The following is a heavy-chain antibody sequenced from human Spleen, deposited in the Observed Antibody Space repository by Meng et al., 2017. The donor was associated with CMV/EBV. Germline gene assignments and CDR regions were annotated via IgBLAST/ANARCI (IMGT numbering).Heavy chain of an antibody. CDR2: FSCKGTRT. V-gene: IGHV3-20*03. D-gene: IGHD6-13*01. CDR3: ARSSSWYFY. J-gene: IGHJ4*02. Sequence: GLEWVSAFSCKGTRTDYVKSVKGRLSMSRDYAKNSLYLQMNSLRAEDTAVYYCARSSSWYFYWGQGTLVTVSS.